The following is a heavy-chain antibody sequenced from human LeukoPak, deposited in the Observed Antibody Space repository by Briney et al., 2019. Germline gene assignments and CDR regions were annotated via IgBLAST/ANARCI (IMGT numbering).Heavy chain of an antibody. CDR3: AKGTWSGDGSGFMDV. CDR1: AFTFSTYS. Sequence: GGSLRLSCAASAFTFSTYSMNWVRQAPGKGLEWVSSISSSSNYKYYADSVKGRFTISRDNAKNSLYLQMNSLRAEDTAVYYCAKGTWSGDGSGFMDVWGKGTTVTISS. V-gene: IGHV3-21*01. D-gene: IGHD3-10*01. CDR2: ISSSSNYK. J-gene: IGHJ6*03.